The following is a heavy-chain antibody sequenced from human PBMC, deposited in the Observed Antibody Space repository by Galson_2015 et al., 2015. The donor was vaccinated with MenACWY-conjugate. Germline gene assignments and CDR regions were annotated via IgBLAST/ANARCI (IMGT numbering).Heavy chain of an antibody. CDR1: GFTFFGYD. V-gene: IGHV3-48*03. J-gene: IGHJ6*03. Sequence: LRLSCAASGFTFFGYDMNWVRQAPGQGLEWLSYISSSSGTIYYADSVKGRFTISRDNAKKSLFLQMNSLKTEDTAVYYCARVGTWVHQYNYYMDVWGKGTTVTVSS. CDR2: ISSSSGTI. D-gene: IGHD1/OR15-1a*01. CDR3: ARVGTWVHQYNYYMDV.